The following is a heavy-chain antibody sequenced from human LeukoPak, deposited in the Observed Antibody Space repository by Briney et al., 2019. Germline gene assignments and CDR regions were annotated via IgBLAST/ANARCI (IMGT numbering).Heavy chain of an antibody. Sequence: GGSLRLSCAASGFTFSSYAMSRVRQAPGKGLEWVSAISGSGGSTYYADSVKGRFTISRDNSKNTLYLQMNSLRAEDTAVYYCAKDLEAYGSGSYYFDYWGQGTLVTVSS. J-gene: IGHJ4*02. V-gene: IGHV3-23*01. CDR1: GFTFSSYA. CDR3: AKDLEAYGSGSYYFDY. D-gene: IGHD3-10*01. CDR2: ISGSGGST.